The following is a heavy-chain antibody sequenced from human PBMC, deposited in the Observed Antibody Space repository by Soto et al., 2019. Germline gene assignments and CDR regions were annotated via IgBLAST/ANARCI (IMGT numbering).Heavy chain of an antibody. D-gene: IGHD1-26*01. Sequence: QVQLVQSGAEVKKPGSSVKVSCKASGGTFSSYAISWVRQAPGQGLEWMGGIIPIFGTANYAQKFHGRVTITADESTSKAYMELSSLRSEDTAGYYCAREPGDPPYYYSGMDVWGQGTTVTVSS. V-gene: IGHV1-69*01. J-gene: IGHJ6*02. CDR3: AREPGDPPYYYSGMDV. CDR1: GGTFSSYA. CDR2: IIPIFGTA.